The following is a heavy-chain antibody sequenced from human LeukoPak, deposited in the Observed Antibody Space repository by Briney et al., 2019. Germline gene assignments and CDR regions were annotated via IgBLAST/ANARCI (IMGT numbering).Heavy chain of an antibody. CDR1: GLTLTIDG. Sequence: GGSLRLSRAPAGLTLTIDGIDSVRQAPGKGLEWVAVISYDGPNKYYADSVKGRFTISRDDSKSTLYLQMNSLRPEDTAVYYWRKDKLQSLYSFLTDYWGQGTLVTVSS. CDR3: RKDKLQSLYSFLTDY. J-gene: IGHJ4*02. D-gene: IGHD1-7*01. V-gene: IGHV3-30*18. CDR2: ISYDGPNK.